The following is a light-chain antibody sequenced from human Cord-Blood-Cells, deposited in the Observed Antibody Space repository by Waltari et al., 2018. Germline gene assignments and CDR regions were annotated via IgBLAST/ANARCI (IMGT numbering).Light chain of an antibody. Sequence: EIVLTQSPATLSLSPVESATLPCRASRSVSSYLTWYPQKPGQAPGLLIYVASNRATGIPARFSGSGSGTDFTLTISSLEPEDCAVYYCQQRSNWPLTFGGGTKVEIK. CDR2: VAS. CDR3: QQRSNWPLT. J-gene: IGKJ4*01. V-gene: IGKV3-11*01. CDR1: RSVSSY.